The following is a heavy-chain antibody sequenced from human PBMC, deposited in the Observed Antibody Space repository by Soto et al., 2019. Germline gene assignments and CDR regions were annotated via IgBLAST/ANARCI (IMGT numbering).Heavy chain of an antibody. D-gene: IGHD3-9*01. Sequence: GGSLRLSCAASGFTFSNSWIHWVRQAPGRGLMWVSRMNGDGSTIDYADSVQGRFTISRDNARNTLYLQMNSLRAEDTAVYYCAKAGYYRFDDWGQGTLVTVSS. CDR1: GFTFSNSW. V-gene: IGHV3-74*01. J-gene: IGHJ4*02. CDR2: MNGDGSTI. CDR3: AKAGYYRFDD.